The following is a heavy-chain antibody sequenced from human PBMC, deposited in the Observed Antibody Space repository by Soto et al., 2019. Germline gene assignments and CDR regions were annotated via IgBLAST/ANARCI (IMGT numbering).Heavy chain of an antibody. Sequence: GASVKVSCKASGYTFTNYAIHWVRQAPGQSLEWLGWINAGNGNTKYSQKFQGRVTFIRDTSASTAYMELSSLRSEDTAVYYCARGALEWSGYSDYYYHGLDVWGQGTTVTVSS. V-gene: IGHV1-3*01. CDR2: INAGNGNT. D-gene: IGHD3-3*01. J-gene: IGHJ6*02. CDR1: GYTFTNYA. CDR3: ARGALEWSGYSDYYYHGLDV.